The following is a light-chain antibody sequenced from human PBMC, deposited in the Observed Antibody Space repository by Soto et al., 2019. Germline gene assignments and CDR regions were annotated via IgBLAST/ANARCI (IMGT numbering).Light chain of an antibody. V-gene: IGKV3-20*01. CDR3: QQYGGSPQFT. CDR1: QTVTSSY. Sequence: EIVLTQSPGTLSLSPGERATLSCRASQTVTSSYLAWYQQKPGQAPRLLIYGASTRATGIPDRFSGRGSGTEFTLTISRLEPEDFAVYYCQQYGGSPQFTFGPGTRVDIK. J-gene: IGKJ3*01. CDR2: GAS.